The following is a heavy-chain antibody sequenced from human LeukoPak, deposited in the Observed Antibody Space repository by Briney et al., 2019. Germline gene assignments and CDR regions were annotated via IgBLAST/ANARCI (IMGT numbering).Heavy chain of an antibody. CDR2: ISSSSSYI. CDR3: ARDRDPVVPAALIDY. Sequence: PGGSLRLSCAASGFTFSSYDMNWVRQAPGEGLEWVSCISSSSSYIYYADSVKGRFTISRDNAKNSLYLQMNSLRAEDTAVYYCARDRDPVVPAALIDYWGQGTLVTVSS. J-gene: IGHJ4*02. D-gene: IGHD2-2*01. CDR1: GFTFSSYD. V-gene: IGHV3-21*01.